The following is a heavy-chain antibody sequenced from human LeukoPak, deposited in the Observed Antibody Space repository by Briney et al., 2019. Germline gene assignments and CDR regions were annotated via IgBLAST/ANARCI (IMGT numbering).Heavy chain of an antibody. Sequence: PGGSLRLSCAASGFTFSSYAMSWVRQAPGKGLEWVSAISGSGGSTYYADSVKGRFTISRDNSKNTPYLQMNSLGAEDTAVYYCAKDLKFGAHFDYWGQGTLVTVSS. V-gene: IGHV3-23*01. J-gene: IGHJ4*02. D-gene: IGHD3-10*01. CDR1: GFTFSSYA. CDR2: ISGSGGST. CDR3: AKDLKFGAHFDY.